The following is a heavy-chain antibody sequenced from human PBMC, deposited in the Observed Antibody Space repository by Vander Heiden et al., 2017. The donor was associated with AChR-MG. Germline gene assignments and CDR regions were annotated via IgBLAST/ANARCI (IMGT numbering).Heavy chain of an antibody. D-gene: IGHD2-21*02. CDR3: ARSPSREVVTATRFDY. J-gene: IGHJ4*02. CDR1: VGTVSSYA. Sequence: QVQLVQSGAEVKKPGSSVKVSCKASVGTVSSYAISWVGQAPGQGLEWMGGIIPIFGTANYAQKFQGRVTITADESTSTAYMELSSLRSEDTAVYYCARSPSREVVTATRFDYWGQGTLVTVSS. V-gene: IGHV1-69*01. CDR2: IIPIFGTA.